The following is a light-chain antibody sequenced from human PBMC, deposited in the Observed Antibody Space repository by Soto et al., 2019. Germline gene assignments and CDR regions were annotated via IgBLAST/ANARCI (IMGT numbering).Light chain of an antibody. Sequence: EIVMTQSPATLSVSPGERATLSCRASQSVKSNLAWYQQKPGQAPRLLLYGASTRATGIPARFSGSGSGTEFTLTISSLQSEDFAVYYCQQYNDLLTFGGGTKVEIK. CDR2: GAS. CDR3: QQYNDLLT. J-gene: IGKJ4*01. CDR1: QSVKSN. V-gene: IGKV3-15*01.